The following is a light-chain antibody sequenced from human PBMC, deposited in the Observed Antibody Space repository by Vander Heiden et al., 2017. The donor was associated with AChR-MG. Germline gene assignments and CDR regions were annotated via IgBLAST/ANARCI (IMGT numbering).Light chain of an antibody. CDR2: WAS. CDR3: QQDDNTPIT. V-gene: IGKV4-1*01. J-gene: IGKJ5*01. CDR1: QSVLYSSNNKNY. Sequence: DIVMTQSPESLAVSLGERATINCKSSQSVLYSSNNKNYLAWYQQKPGQPPKLLIYWASTRESGVPDRFSGSGSGTDFTLTISSLQAEDVAVYYCQQDDNTPITFGQGTRLEIK.